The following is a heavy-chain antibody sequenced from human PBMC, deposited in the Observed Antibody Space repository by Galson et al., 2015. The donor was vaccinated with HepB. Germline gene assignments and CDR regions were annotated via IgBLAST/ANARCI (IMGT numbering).Heavy chain of an antibody. J-gene: IGHJ5*02. V-gene: IGHV1-46*03. Sequence: SVKVSCKASGYTFTSYYMHWVRQAPGQGLEWMGIINPSGGSTSYAQKFQGRVTMTRDTSTSTAYMELSSLRSEDTAVYYCAREGSVQGVTLGGCFDHWGQRTPVTVYS. CDR2: INPSGGST. CDR1: GYTFTSYY. CDR3: AREGSVQGVTLGGCFDH. D-gene: IGHD3-10*01.